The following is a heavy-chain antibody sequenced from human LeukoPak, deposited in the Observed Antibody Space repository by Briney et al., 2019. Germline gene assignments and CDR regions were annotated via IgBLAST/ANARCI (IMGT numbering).Heavy chain of an antibody. CDR2: IRSKANSYAT. D-gene: IGHD3-10*01. CDR3: TRIVGDYYGSGPYAFEEAYYGMDV. Sequence: GGSLRLSCAASGFTFSGSAMHWVRQASGKGLEWVGRIRSKANSYATAYAASVKGRFTISRDDSKNTAYLQMNSLKTEDTAVYYCTRIVGDYYGSGPYAFEEAYYGMDVWGQGTTVTVSS. V-gene: IGHV3-73*01. CDR1: GFTFSGSA. J-gene: IGHJ6*02.